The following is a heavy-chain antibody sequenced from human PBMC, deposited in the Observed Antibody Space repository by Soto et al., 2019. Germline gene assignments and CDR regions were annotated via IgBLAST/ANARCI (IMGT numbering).Heavy chain of an antibody. CDR3: ARMYSSGSGWFHP. CDR1: GYSITAGGYY. Sequence: SETLSLTCFVSGYSITAGGYYWSWIRHHPGRGLEWIGSFYSSGSIIYNPSLRSRVSISGDTSSNQFSMGLTSVTAADTARYYCARMYSSGSGWFHPWGQGTLVTVSS. V-gene: IGHV4-31*03. D-gene: IGHD6-19*01. CDR2: FYSSGSI. J-gene: IGHJ5*02.